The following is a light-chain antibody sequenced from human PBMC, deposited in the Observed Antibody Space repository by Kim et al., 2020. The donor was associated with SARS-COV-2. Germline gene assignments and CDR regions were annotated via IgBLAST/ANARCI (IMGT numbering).Light chain of an antibody. CDR1: QSVSSN. Sequence: SPGERATRTCRSSQSVSSNLAWYQQTPGQPPRLLIYRASTRATGIPARFSGSGSGTEFTLTISSLQSEDFAVYFCQQCNDWPRTFGQGTKVDIK. V-gene: IGKV3-15*01. CDR2: RAS. J-gene: IGKJ1*01. CDR3: QQCNDWPRT.